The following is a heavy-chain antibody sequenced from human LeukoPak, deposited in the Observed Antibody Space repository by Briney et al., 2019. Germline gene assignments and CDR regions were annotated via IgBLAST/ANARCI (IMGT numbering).Heavy chain of an antibody. CDR3: ATTVQTRDDAFHI. Sequence: GGSLRLSCAASDFSVNSYNMTWVRQAPGRGLKWLSLFYSDGKISYADSVRGRFTTSRHSSKNTLSLQMNSVREEDAAVYYCATTVQTRDDAFHIWGQGTMVTVSS. D-gene: IGHD1-7*01. V-gene: IGHV3-53*04. J-gene: IGHJ3*02. CDR1: DFSVNSYN. CDR2: FYSDGKI.